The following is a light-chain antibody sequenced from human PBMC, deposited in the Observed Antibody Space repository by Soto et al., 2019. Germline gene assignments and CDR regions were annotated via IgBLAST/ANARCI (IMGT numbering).Light chain of an antibody. V-gene: IGKV3-15*01. Sequence: EIVMTQSPATLSVSPEDRVTMSCRASQNVRRNIAWYQQKPGQAPSLLIFGAITSATVIPARFSGSGSETECTLTLSSLHSEDSAISYWQHYKVWPPWPVGQGTKV. CDR3: QHYKVWPPWP. J-gene: IGKJ1*01. CDR1: QNVRRN. CDR2: GAI.